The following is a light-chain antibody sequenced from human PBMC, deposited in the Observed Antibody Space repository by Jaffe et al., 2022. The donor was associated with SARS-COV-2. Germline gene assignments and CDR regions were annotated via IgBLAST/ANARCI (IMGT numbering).Light chain of an antibody. CDR2: EDV. CDR3: GTWDYSPITHV. V-gene: IGLV1-51*02. CDR1: DSNIGGHY. Sequence: QSVLTQPPSVSAAPGQRVTISCSGSDSNIGGHYVSWYQHFPGAAPKLLIYEDVKRPSDISDRFSASKSGTSATLDITGLQTGDEALYYCGTWDYSPITHVFGPGTEVTVL. J-gene: IGLJ1*01.